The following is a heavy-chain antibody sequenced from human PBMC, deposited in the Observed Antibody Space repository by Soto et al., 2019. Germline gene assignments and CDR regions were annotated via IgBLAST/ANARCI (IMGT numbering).Heavy chain of an antibody. D-gene: IGHD3-22*01. Sequence: GGSLRLSCAASGFTFSSYAMSWVRQAPGKGLEWVSSISSSSSYIYYADSVKGRFTISRDNAKNSLYLQMNSLRAEDTAVYYCARDTGSYDSSGYYYVGYYGMDVWGQGTTVTGSS. CDR3: ARDTGSYDSSGYYYVGYYGMDV. CDR1: GFTFSSYA. CDR2: ISSSSSYI. V-gene: IGHV3-21*01. J-gene: IGHJ6*02.